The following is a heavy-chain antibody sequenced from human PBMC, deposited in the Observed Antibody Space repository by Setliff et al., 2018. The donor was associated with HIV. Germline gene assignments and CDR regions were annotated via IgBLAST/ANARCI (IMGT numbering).Heavy chain of an antibody. CDR3: ARAYNVYDYRFDSSGYDYEDPQGGQ. CDR1: GLTFNRYW. CDR2: TKYDGSES. D-gene: IGHD3-22*01. J-gene: IGHJ1*01. V-gene: IGHV3-7*03. Sequence: GGSLRLSCVASGLTFNRYWMSWVRQVPGKGLEWVSNTKYDGSESYYVDSVKGRFIASTDNARNSLFLEMNSLRAEDTAVYYCARAYNVYDYRFDSSGYDYEDPQGGQWGQGTLVTVSS.